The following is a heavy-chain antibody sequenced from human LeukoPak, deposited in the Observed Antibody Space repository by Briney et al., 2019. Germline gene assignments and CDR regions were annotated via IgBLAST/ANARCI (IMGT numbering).Heavy chain of an antibody. CDR3: AKNWRVRRIVKDLFES. J-gene: IGHJ4*01. CDR1: GYTFTDYD. Sequence: GASVKVSCTTSGYTFTDYDITWVRQAPGQGLEWMGRVSPYNSNTYYGQRFQGRVTMTADTSTNTAYMELRSLRSDDTAVYFCAKNWRVRRIVKDLFESWGQGTLVTVSS. V-gene: IGHV1-18*01. D-gene: IGHD3-10*01. CDR2: VSPYNSNT.